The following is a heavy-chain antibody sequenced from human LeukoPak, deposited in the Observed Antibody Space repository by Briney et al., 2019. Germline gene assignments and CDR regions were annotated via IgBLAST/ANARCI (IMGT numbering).Heavy chain of an antibody. J-gene: IGHJ4*02. CDR3: ARLVFAAAKISPFDY. CDR1: GYSFTSYW. V-gene: IGHV5-51*01. D-gene: IGHD6-13*01. Sequence: GESLKISCKGSGYSFTSYWIGWVRQMPGKGLEWMGIIYPGDSDTRYSPSFQGQVTISADKSISTAYLQWSSLKASDTAMYYCARLVFAAAKISPFDYWGQGTLVTVSS. CDR2: IYPGDSDT.